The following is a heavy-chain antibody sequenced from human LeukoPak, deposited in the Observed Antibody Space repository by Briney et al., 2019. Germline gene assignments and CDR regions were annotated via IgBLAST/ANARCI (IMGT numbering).Heavy chain of an antibody. Sequence: GGSLRLSCAPSGLTFSNYWLSWVRQAPGKGLEWVSSIKNDGSEKYYVDSVKGRFTISRDNAENSLYLHMISLRAEDTAVYYCARVLYADSRAFDCSGQGDPVSVSS. D-gene: IGHD3-16*01. J-gene: IGHJ4*02. V-gene: IGHV3-7*01. CDR2: IKNDGSEK. CDR1: GLTFSNYW. CDR3: ARVLYADSRAFDC.